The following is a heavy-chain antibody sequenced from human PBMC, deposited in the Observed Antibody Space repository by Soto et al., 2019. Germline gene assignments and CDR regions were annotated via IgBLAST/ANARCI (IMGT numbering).Heavy chain of an antibody. CDR3: ANLSPYDILIPDAFDI. CDR2: ISGSGGST. J-gene: IGHJ3*02. V-gene: IGHV3-23*01. Sequence: PGGSLRLSCAASGFTFSSYAMSWVRQAPGKGPEWVSAISGSGGSTYYADSVKGRFTISRDNSKNTLYLQMNSLRAEDTAVYYCANLSPYDILIPDAFDIWGQGTMVTVSS. CDR1: GFTFSSYA. D-gene: IGHD3-9*01.